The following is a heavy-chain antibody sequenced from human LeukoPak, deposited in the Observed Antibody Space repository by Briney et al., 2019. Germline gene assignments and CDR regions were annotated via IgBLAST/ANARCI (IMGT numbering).Heavy chain of an antibody. D-gene: IGHD4-17*01. Sequence: GESLKISCKGSGYSFTSYWIGWVRQMPGKGLEWMGIIYPGDSDSRYSPSFQGQVTISADKSISTAYLQWSSLKASDTAMYYCASGSTRLRKGMDVWGKGTTVTVSS. CDR1: GYSFTSYW. V-gene: IGHV5-51*01. CDR3: ASGSTRLRKGMDV. CDR2: IYPGDSDS. J-gene: IGHJ6*03.